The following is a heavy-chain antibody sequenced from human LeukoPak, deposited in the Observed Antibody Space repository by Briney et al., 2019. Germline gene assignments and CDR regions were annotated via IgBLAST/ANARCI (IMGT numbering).Heavy chain of an antibody. J-gene: IGHJ6*03. CDR2: IYYSGST. CDR3: ARTTEAHSWRTRYYDYYMDV. Sequence: SETLSLTCTVSGGSLSSSSYYWGWIRQPPGKGLEWIGSIYYSGSTSYKPSLKSRVTISVDTSKNQFSLKLSSVTAADTAVYYCARTTEAHSWRTRYYDYYMDVWGKGTTVTVSS. D-gene: IGHD6-13*01. CDR1: GGSLSSSSYY. V-gene: IGHV4-39*07.